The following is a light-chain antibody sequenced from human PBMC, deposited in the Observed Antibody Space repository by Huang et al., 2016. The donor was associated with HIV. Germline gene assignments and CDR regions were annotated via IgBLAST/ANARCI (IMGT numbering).Light chain of an antibody. Sequence: EIVMRQSPATLSVSPGGRATVSCRASQSVNRNVAWYQHKPGQAPRLLIYGASTRATGIPARFSGSGSGTDFTLTISTLEAEDSATYYCQQSYSPPYTFGQGTKLEIK. CDR1: QSVNRN. CDR2: GAS. V-gene: IGKV3-15*01. J-gene: IGKJ2*01. CDR3: QQSYSPPYT.